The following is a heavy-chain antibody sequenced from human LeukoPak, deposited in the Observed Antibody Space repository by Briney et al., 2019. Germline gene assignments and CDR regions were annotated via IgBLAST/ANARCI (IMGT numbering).Heavy chain of an antibody. Sequence: GSLRLSCAASGFTFSSYAMSWIRQPPGKGLEWIGTIYYSGNTFYNPSLKSRVTISVDTSINHFSLTLTSLTAADTAVYFCSRHEHKALAGDTWGQGTLVTVSS. V-gene: IGHV4-39*01. CDR1: GFTFSSYA. CDR3: SRHEHKALAGDT. J-gene: IGHJ5*02. CDR2: IYYSGNT. D-gene: IGHD6-19*01.